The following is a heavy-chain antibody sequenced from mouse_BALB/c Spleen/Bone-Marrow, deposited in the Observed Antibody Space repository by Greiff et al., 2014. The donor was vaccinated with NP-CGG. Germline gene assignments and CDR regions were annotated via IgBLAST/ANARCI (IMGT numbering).Heavy chain of an antibody. CDR1: GFNIKDYY. CDR2: IDPENGNT. J-gene: IGHJ3*01. Sequence: EVQLQQSGAELVRPGALVKLSCKASGFNIKDYYMHWVKQRPEQGLEWIGWIDPENGNTIYDPKFQGQASITPDTSSNTAYLQLSSLTSEDTAVYYCARWDSSGYVGFAYWGQGTLVTVSA. D-gene: IGHD3-2*01. CDR3: ARWDSSGYVGFAY. V-gene: IGHV14-1*02.